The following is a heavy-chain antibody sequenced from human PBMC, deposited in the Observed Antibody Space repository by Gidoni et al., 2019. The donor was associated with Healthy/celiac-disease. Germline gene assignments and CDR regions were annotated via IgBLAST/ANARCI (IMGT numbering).Heavy chain of an antibody. CDR1: GGSISSGGYS. D-gene: IGHD3-16*02. V-gene: IGHV4-30-2*01. CDR3: ARGGDDYVWGSYRGGGWFDP. J-gene: IGHJ5*02. Sequence: QLQLQESGSGLVKPSQTLSLTCAVSGGSISSGGYSWRWIRQPPGKGLEWIGYIYHSGSTYYTPSLKSRVTISVDRSKNQFSLKLSSVTAADTAVYYCARGGDDYVWGSYRGGGWFDPWGQGTLVTVSS. CDR2: IYHSGST.